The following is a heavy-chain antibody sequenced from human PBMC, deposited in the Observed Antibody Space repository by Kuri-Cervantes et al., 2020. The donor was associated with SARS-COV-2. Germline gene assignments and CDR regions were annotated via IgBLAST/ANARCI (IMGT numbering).Heavy chain of an antibody. D-gene: IGHD4-11*01. V-gene: IGHV2-70*11. Sequence: LRLSCTVSGGSISSYYWSWIRQPAGKALEWLARIDWDNDKYCNTSLKTRLTISKDTSKNQVVLTMTNMDPVDTATYYCARIQATTVIADYWGQGTLVTVSS. J-gene: IGHJ4*02. CDR1: GGSISSYY. CDR3: ARIQATTVIADY. CDR2: IDWDNDK.